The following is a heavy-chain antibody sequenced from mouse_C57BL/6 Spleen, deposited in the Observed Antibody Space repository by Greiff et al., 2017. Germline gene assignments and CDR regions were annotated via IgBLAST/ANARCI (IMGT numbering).Heavy chain of an antibody. D-gene: IGHD2-4*01. V-gene: IGHV1-62-2*01. CDR3: ARHEEGAIYYDYEGFAY. Sequence: VKLQESGAELVKPGASVKLSCKASGYTFTEYTIHWVKQRSGQGLEWIGWFYPGSGSIKYNEKFKDKATLTADKSSSTVYMELSRLTSEDSAVYFCARHEEGAIYYDYEGFAYWGQGTLVTVSA. CDR1: GYTFTEYT. CDR2: FYPGSGSI. J-gene: IGHJ3*01.